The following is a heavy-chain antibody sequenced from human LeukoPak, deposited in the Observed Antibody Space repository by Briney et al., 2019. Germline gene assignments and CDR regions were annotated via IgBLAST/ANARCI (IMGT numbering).Heavy chain of an antibody. CDR2: IRGSSSAK. Sequence: GGSLRLSCAASGFAFSEYPMTWVRQAPGKGLEWVSNIRGSSSAKNYADSVKGRFTISRDNAKNSLYLEMSSLRAEDTAVYYCEIDRDWSFDYWGQGTLVTVSS. CDR1: GFAFSEYP. CDR3: EIDRDWSFDY. J-gene: IGHJ4*02. D-gene: IGHD3-9*01. V-gene: IGHV3-48*04.